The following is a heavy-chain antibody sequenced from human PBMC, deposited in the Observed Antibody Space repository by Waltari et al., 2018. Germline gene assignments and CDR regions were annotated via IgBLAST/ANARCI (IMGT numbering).Heavy chain of an antibody. CDR2: IYHSGST. CDR1: GYSISSGYY. J-gene: IGHJ4*02. CDR3: ASPPGWQLAKEGVEIFDY. Sequence: QVQLQESGPGLVKPSETLSLTCAVSGYSISSGYYWGWIRQPPGKGLEWIGSIYHSGSTYDNTYIKSRVTISVDTSKNQCSLKLSSVTAADTAVYYGASPPGWQLAKEGVEIFDYWGQGTLVTVSS. D-gene: IGHD6-6*01. V-gene: IGHV4-38-2*01.